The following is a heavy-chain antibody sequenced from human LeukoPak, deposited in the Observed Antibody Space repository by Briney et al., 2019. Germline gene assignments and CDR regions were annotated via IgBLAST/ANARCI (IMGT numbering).Heavy chain of an antibody. CDR1: GFTFNNYE. CDR3: AREGRMGTADAFDV. Sequence: EGSLRLSCAASGFTFNNYEMHWVRQTAGKGLGWVSAVGIAGDTFYAGSVKGRFSISRGNAESSLFLQMNSLRAGDTAVYYCAREGRMGTADAFDVWGQGTMVTVSS. J-gene: IGHJ3*01. D-gene: IGHD1-14*01. V-gene: IGHV3-13*01. CDR2: VGIAGDT.